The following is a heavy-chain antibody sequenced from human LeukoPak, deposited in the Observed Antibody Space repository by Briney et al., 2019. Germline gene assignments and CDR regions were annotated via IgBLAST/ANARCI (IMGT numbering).Heavy chain of an antibody. CDR3: ARAYTDYYDSSGYDY. J-gene: IGHJ4*02. D-gene: IGHD3-22*01. V-gene: IGHV4-4*02. CDR1: GGSISSSNW. CDR2: IYHSGST. Sequence: SGTLSLTCAVSGGSISSSNWWSWVRQPPGKGLEWIGEIYHSGSTNYNPSLKSRVTISVDKSKNQFSLKLSSVTAADTAVYYCARAYTDYYDSSGYDYWGQGTLVTVSS.